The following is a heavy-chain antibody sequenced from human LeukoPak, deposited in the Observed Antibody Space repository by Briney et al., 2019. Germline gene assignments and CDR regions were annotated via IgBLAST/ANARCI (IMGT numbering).Heavy chain of an antibody. CDR3: ARGGTRGSYYS. CDR2: IKQDGSGE. V-gene: IGHV3-7*01. D-gene: IGHD1-26*01. CDR1: GFTFSSYW. Sequence: PGGSLRLSCAASGFTFSSYWMSWVRQAPGKGLEWVANIKQDGSGEYYVDSVKGRFTISRDNAKNSLYLQMNGLRAEDTAVYYCARGGTRGSYYSWGQGTLVTVSS. J-gene: IGHJ4*02.